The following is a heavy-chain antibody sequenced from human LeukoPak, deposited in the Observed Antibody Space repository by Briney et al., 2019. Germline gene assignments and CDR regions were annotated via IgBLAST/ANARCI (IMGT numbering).Heavy chain of an antibody. Sequence: GGSLRLSCAASGFTVSRYYISWVRQAPGKGLEWVSVIYSGGSTYYADSVKGRFTISRDNSKNTLYLQMNSLRAEDTAVYYCAREGGPYRPLDYSGQGTLVTVSS. J-gene: IGHJ4*02. CDR3: AREGGPYRPLDY. CDR2: IYSGGST. CDR1: GFTVSRYY. V-gene: IGHV3-53*01.